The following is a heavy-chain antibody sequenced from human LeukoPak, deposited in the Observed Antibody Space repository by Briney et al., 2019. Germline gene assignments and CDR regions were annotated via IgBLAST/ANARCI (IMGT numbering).Heavy chain of an antibody. J-gene: IGHJ6*04. CDR3: AGGPYDFWSGLPLPPDV. D-gene: IGHD3-3*01. Sequence: ASVKVSCKASGYTFTSYDINWVRQATGQGLEWMGWMNPNSGNTGYGQKFQGRVTMTRNTSISTAYMELSSLRSEDTAVYYCAGGPYDFWSGLPLPPDVWGKGTTVTVSS. CDR1: GYTFTSYD. CDR2: MNPNSGNT. V-gene: IGHV1-8*01.